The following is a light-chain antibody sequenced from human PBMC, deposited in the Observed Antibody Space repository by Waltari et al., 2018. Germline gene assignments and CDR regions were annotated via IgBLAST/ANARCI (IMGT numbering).Light chain of an antibody. J-gene: IGKJ2*01. CDR2: KTS. CDR3: QQYNSYSNT. V-gene: IGKV1-5*03. CDR1: QSINTW. Sequence: DIQMTQFPSTLSASVGDRVTITCRASQSINTWLAWYQQKPGKAPNLLSYKTSTLESGVPSRFTGSGSGTEFTLTIDSLQPDDFATYYCQQYNSYSNTFGQGTKVEIK.